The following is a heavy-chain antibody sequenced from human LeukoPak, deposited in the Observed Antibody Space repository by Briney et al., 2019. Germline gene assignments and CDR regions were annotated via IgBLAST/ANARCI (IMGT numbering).Heavy chain of an antibody. Sequence: PGGSLRLSCAASGFTFSSYGMHWVRQAPGKGLEWVAVISYDGSNKYYADSVKGRFTISRDNSKNTLYLQMNSLRAEDTAVYYCAKPPEYCRSTNCPTDYWGQGTLVTVSS. J-gene: IGHJ4*02. CDR1: GFTFSSYG. CDR2: ISYDGSNK. V-gene: IGHV3-30*18. CDR3: AKPPEYCRSTNCPTDY. D-gene: IGHD2-2*01.